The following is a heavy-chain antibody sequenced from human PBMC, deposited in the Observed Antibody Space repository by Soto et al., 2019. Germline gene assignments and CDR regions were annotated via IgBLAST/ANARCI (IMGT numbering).Heavy chain of an antibody. Sequence: QGNELDWFGCIFSSGSTNYNPSRKSRVTISVDTSENQFSLKLTSVTAADTAVYYCARVGYCSSTPCWPIGYFEYWGQGTLVTGSS. D-gene: IGHD2-2*01. CDR2: IFSSGST. V-gene: IGHV4-59*01. CDR3: ARVGYCSSTPCWPIGYFEY. J-gene: IGHJ4*02.